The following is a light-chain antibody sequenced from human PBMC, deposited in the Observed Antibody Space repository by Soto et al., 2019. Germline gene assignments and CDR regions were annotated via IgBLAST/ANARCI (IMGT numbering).Light chain of an antibody. CDR2: GAS. CDR3: QQYNDWPQT. V-gene: IGKV3-15*01. Sequence: EILLTQSPVTLSVSPGERATLSCTASQRIGSNLAWYQQKHGQAPRLLIYGASTRATGIPDTFRGTGSATAFTLTISSLQSDYVAVYYCQQYNDWPQTFGHGTKVDIK. CDR1: QRIGSN. J-gene: IGKJ1*01.